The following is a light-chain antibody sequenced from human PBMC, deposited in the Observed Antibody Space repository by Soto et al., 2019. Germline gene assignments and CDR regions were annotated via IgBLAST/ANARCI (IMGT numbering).Light chain of an antibody. CDR3: QQVNSYPIT. J-gene: IGKJ5*01. CDR1: QGIRSY. CDR2: IAS. Sequence: DIQLTQSPSFLSASVGDRVTITCRASQGIRSYLACYQQKPGRAPKLLMYIASTLQTGVPSRFSGSGSGTEFTLTITSLQPEDFATYYCQQVNSYPITFGQGTRLEIK. V-gene: IGKV1-9*01.